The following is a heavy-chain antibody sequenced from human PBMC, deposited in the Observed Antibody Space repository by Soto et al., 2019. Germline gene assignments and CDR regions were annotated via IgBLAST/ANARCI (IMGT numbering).Heavy chain of an antibody. J-gene: IGHJ4*02. CDR2: ISSSSSTI. CDR3: ARDRGGTDC. CDR1: GFTFSSYG. Sequence: EVQLVESGGGLVQTGGSLRLSCVGSGFTFSSYGMNWVRQAPGKGLEWVSYISSSSSTIYYADSVKGRFTISRDNVKNSLSLQMNSLRDEDTAVYYCARDRGGTDCWGQGTLVTVSS. V-gene: IGHV3-48*02.